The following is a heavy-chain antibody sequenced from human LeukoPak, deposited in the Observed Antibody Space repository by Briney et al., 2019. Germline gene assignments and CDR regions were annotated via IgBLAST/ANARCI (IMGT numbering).Heavy chain of an antibody. CDR3: VTEAGANWFDP. CDR1: GGTFSSYA. Sequence: GASVKVSCKASGGTFSSYAISWVRQAPGQGLEWMGGIIPIFGTANYAQKFQGRVTITADESTSTAYMELSSLRSEDTAVYYCVTEAGANWFDPWGQGTLVTVSS. J-gene: IGHJ5*02. V-gene: IGHV1-69*13. CDR2: IIPIFGTA.